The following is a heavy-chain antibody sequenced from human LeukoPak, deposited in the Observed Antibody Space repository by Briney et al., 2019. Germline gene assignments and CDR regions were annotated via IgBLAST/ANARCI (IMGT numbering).Heavy chain of an antibody. Sequence: GGSLRLSCAASGYTFSSYAMSWVRQAPGKGLEWVSAISGSGGSTYYADSVKGRFTISRDNSKNTLYLQMNSLRAEDTAVYYCAKDKDYYDSSGYFDAFDIWGQGTMVTVSS. J-gene: IGHJ3*02. V-gene: IGHV3-23*01. CDR3: AKDKDYYDSSGYFDAFDI. CDR2: ISGSGGST. D-gene: IGHD3-22*01. CDR1: GYTFSSYA.